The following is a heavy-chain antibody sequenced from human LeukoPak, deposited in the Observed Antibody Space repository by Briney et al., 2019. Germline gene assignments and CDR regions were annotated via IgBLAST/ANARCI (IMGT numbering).Heavy chain of an antibody. J-gene: IGHJ4*02. CDR1: GYTFTGYY. CDR2: INPNSGGT. Sequence: GASVKVSCKASGYTFTGYYMHWVRQAPGQGLEWMGWINPNSGGTNYAQKFQGRVTMTRDTSISTAYMELSRLRSDDTAVYYCARDFMTTVTLGYFDYWGQGTLVTVST. CDR3: ARDFMTTVTLGYFDY. V-gene: IGHV1-2*02. D-gene: IGHD4-17*01.